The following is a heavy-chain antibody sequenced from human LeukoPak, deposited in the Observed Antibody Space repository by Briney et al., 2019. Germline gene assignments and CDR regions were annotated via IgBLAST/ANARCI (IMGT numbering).Heavy chain of an antibody. V-gene: IGHV4-39*01. J-gene: IGHJ4*02. D-gene: IGHD3-10*01. CDR2: IYYGGNT. Sequence: SETLPLTCTVSGGSISSSGYYWGWIRQPPGKGLEWIGNIYYGGNTYYNPSLKSRLTISVDTSKNQFSLKLTSVTAADTAVYYCARALGPSGSGSYGGYWGQGTLVTVSS. CDR3: ARALGPSGSGSYGGY. CDR1: GGSISSSGYY.